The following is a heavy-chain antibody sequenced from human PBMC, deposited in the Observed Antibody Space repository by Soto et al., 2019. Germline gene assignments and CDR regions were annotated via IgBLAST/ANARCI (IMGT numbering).Heavy chain of an antibody. CDR1: GFTSSSYW. V-gene: IGHV3-74*01. J-gene: IGHJ3*02. D-gene: IGHD3-22*01. CDR3: ARDTYYYVSCDHFSADAFYI. CDR2: ISNDGSST. Sequence: GGSLRLSCAASGFTSSSYWIHWVRQAPGKGLVWVSRISNDGSSTNYADSVKGRFTISRDNAKNTVYLQMNSLRAEDTAVYYCARDTYYYVSCDHFSADAFYILGQGTKV.